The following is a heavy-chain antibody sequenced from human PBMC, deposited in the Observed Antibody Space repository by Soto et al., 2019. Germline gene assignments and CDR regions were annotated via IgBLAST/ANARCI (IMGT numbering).Heavy chain of an antibody. J-gene: IGHJ3*02. CDR1: GYTFTSYD. D-gene: IGHD2-2*03. V-gene: IGHV1-8*01. CDR3: ARASYLDPAFDI. CDR2: VNPNSGNT. Sequence: QVQLVQSGAEVKRPGASVKVSCKASGYTFTSYDFNWVRQAPGQGLEWMGWVNPNSGNTDYAQKFQGRVTMPRNTSIRAAYMELSSLRSEDTAVSYCARASYLDPAFDIWGQGTMVTVSS.